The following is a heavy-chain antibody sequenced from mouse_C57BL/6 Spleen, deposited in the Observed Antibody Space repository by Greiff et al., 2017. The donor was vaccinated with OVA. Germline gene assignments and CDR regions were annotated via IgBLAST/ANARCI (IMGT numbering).Heavy chain of an antibody. J-gene: IGHJ2*01. CDR1: GYTFTSYT. CDR2: INPSSGYT. CDR3: AREYLDYYGSSFFDY. D-gene: IGHD1-1*01. Sequence: QVQLQQSGAELARPGASVKMSCKASGYTFTSYTMHWVKQRPGQGLEWIGYINPSSGYTKYNQKFKDKATLTADKSSSTAYMQLSSLTSADSAVSYCAREYLDYYGSSFFDYWGQGTTLTVSS. V-gene: IGHV1-4*01.